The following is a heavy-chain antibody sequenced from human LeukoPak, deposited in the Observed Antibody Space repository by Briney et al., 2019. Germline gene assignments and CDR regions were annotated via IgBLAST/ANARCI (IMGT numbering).Heavy chain of an antibody. Sequence: SETLSLTCTVSGYSISSGYYWGWIRQPPGKGLEWIASIYHSGSTYYNPSLKSRVTISVDTSKNQFSLRLNSVTAADTAVYYCARHNSRYAVVNYYVFDYWGQGTLVTVSS. CDR2: IYHSGST. V-gene: IGHV4-38-2*02. CDR3: ARHNSRYAVVNYYVFDY. CDR1: GYSISSGYY. D-gene: IGHD3-10*02. J-gene: IGHJ4*02.